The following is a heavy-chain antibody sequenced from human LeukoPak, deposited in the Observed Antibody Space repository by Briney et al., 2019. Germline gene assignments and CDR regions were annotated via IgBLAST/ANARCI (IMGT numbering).Heavy chain of an antibody. J-gene: IGHJ4*02. D-gene: IGHD2-2*01. CDR1: GFTFSSYE. CDR3: ARSGVPAAILIDD. Sequence: GGSLRLSCAASGFTFSSYEMNWVRQAPGKGLEWVSYISSSGSTIYYADSVKGRFTISRDNAKNSLYLQMNSLRAEDTAVYYCARSGVPAAILIDDWGQGTLVTVSS. CDR2: ISSSGSTI. V-gene: IGHV3-48*03.